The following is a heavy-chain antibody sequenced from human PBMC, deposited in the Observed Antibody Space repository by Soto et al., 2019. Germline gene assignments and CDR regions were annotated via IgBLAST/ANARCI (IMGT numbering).Heavy chain of an antibody. CDR2: LHSGGDT. V-gene: IGHV3-53*04. CDR3: ARDGPYYYASRMDV. J-gene: IGHJ6*02. Sequence: GGSLRLSCVASGIPVSSNYMTWVRQAPGKGLEWVSVLHSGGDTYYANSVKGRFTISRHDSTNTVFLQMNSLTAEDTAVYYCARDGPYYYASRMDVWGQGTTVTVSS. CDR1: GIPVSSNY. D-gene: IGHD3-10*01.